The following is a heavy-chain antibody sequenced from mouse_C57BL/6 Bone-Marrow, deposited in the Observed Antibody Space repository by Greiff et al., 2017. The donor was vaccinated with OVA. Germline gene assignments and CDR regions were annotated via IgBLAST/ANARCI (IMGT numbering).Heavy chain of an antibody. J-gene: IGHJ2*01. D-gene: IGHD1-1*01. CDR1: GYSFTGYY. CDR2: INPSTGGT. V-gene: IGHV1-42*01. Sequence: EVQLQQSGPELVKPGASVKISCKASGYSFTGYYMNWVKQSPEKSLEWIGEINPSTGGTTYNQKFKAKATLTVDKSSSTAYMQLKSLTSEDSAVYYCARRYYGSFDYWGQGTTLTVSS. CDR3: ARRYYGSFDY.